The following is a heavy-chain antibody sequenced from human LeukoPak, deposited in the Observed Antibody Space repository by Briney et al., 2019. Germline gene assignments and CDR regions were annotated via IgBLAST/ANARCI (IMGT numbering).Heavy chain of an antibody. CDR3: AKGAGPMVRGVTTFDY. D-gene: IGHD3-10*01. Sequence: PGGSLRLSCAASGFTFSSYAMSWVRQAPGKGLEWVSAISGSGGSTYYADSVKGRFTISRGNSKNTLYLQMNSLRAEDTAVYYCAKGAGPMVRGVTTFDYWGQGTLVTVSS. CDR1: GFTFSSYA. J-gene: IGHJ4*02. V-gene: IGHV3-23*01. CDR2: ISGSGGST.